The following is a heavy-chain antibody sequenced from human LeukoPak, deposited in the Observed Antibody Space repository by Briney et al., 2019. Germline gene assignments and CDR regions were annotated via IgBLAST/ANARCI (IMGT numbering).Heavy chain of an antibody. J-gene: IGHJ6*03. V-gene: IGHV3-7*01. CDR2: IKQEGSEK. CDR1: GFTLSRYL. Sequence: PGGSPRLPCGAPGFTLSRYLVSWVRPAPGKGLGWVANIKQEGSEKYYVGSVKGRFTISRDNAKNSLYLQMNSLRAEDTAVYSCARVASHRYYYDSSGYYYGYYYYMDVWGKGTTVTISS. D-gene: IGHD3-22*01. CDR3: ARVASHRYYYDSSGYYYGYYYYMDV.